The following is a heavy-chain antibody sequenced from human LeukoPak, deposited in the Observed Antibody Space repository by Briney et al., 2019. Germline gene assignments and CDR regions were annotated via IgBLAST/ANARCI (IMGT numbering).Heavy chain of an antibody. CDR1: GYTFTSYG. D-gene: IGHD5-18*01. Sequence: GASVKVSCKASGYTFTSYGINWVRQAPGQGLEWMGWISAYSGNTNYAQKLQGRVTMTTDTSTSTAYMELRSLRSDDTAVYYCARDPGYSYGTSWFDPWGQGTLVTVSS. V-gene: IGHV1-18*01. CDR2: ISAYSGNT. CDR3: ARDPGYSYGTSWFDP. J-gene: IGHJ5*02.